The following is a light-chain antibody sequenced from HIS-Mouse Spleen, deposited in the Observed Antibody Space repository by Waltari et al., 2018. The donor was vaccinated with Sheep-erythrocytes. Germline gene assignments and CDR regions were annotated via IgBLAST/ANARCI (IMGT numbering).Light chain of an antibody. CDR3: MIWHSSAWV. CDR2: YKSDSDK. J-gene: IGLJ3*02. CDR1: SGIHVGTYS. Sequence: QAVLTQPSSLSASPGASASLTGTLPSGIHVGTYSIYWYQRKPRSPPQYPLRYKSDSDKKQGYGAPSRFSGSKDASANAGILLISGLQSEDEADYYCMIWHSSAWVFGGGTKLTVL. V-gene: IGLV5-45*03.